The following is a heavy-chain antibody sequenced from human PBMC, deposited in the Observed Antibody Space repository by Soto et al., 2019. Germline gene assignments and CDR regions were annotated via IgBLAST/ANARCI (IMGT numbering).Heavy chain of an antibody. CDR3: ARDLDEDSYGPPPVYGMDV. CDR2: IYYSGST. D-gene: IGHD5-18*01. Sequence: QVQLQESGPGLVKPSEPLSLTCTVSGGSISSYYWSWVRQPPGKGLEWIGYIYYSGSTNYSPSLKSRVTISVDTSKNQFSLKLSSVTAADTAVYYCARDLDEDSYGPPPVYGMDVWGQGTTVTVSS. CDR1: GGSISSYY. V-gene: IGHV4-59*01. J-gene: IGHJ6*02.